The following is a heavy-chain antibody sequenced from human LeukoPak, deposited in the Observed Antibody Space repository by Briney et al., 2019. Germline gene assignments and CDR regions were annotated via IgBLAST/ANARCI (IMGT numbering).Heavy chain of an antibody. J-gene: IGHJ4*02. CDR3: ARGGVTYFDY. Sequence: PSETLSLTCAVYGGSFSGYYWSWIRQPPGKGLEWIGEINHSGSTNYNPSLKSRVTISVDTSKNQFSLKLSSVTAADTAVYYCARGGVTYFDYWGQGTLVTVSS. CDR2: INHSGST. V-gene: IGHV4-34*01. CDR1: GGSFSGYY. D-gene: IGHD4-11*01.